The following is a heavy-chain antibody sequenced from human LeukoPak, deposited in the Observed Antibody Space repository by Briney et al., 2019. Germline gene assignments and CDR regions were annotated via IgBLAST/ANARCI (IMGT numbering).Heavy chain of an antibody. CDR1: GYTFTGYY. CDR3: ARANGEYVDYYYYGMDV. D-gene: IGHD4-17*01. V-gene: IGHV1-2*02. J-gene: IGHJ6*02. CDR2: INPNSGGT. Sequence: ASVKVSCKASGYTFTGYYMHWVRQAPGQGLEWMGWINPNSGGTNYAQKFQGRVTMTRDTSISTAYMELSRLRSDDTAVYYCARANGEYVDYYYYGMDVWGQGTTVTVSS.